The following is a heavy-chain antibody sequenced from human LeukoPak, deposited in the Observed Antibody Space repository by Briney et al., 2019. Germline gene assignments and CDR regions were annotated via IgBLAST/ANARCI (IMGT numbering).Heavy chain of an antibody. Sequence: GGSLRLSCAASGFTFNYYAMNWVRQAPGKGLEWVSAISGSGGSTYYADSVKGRFTISRDNSKNTLYLQMDSLRAEDAAVYYCAKRDPRYYFDYWGQGTLVTVSS. CDR1: GFTFNYYA. V-gene: IGHV3-23*01. J-gene: IGHJ4*02. CDR3: AKRDPRYYFDY. CDR2: ISGSGGST.